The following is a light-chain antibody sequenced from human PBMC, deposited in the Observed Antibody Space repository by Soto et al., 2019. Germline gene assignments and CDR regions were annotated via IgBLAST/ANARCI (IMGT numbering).Light chain of an antibody. CDR2: ASS. V-gene: IGKV1-39*01. CDR3: QQSYSTPIT. CDR1: QNIKNY. J-gene: IGKJ5*01. Sequence: GDRVTITCRASQNIKNYLNWYQQKPGKAPKLLIYASSSLQSGVPSRFSGSGSGADFILTISSLQSEDFATYYCQQSYSTPITFGQGTRLEIK.